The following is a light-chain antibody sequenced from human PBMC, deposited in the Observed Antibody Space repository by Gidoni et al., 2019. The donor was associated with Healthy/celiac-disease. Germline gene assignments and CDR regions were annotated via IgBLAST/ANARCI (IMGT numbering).Light chain of an antibody. CDR2: EVS. CDR1: SSDVGSYNL. V-gene: IGLV2-23*02. J-gene: IGLJ2*01. CDR3: CSYAGSSTYVV. Sequence: QSALTQPPPVSGSPGQSITTSCTGTSSDVGSYNLVSWYQQHPGKAPKLMIYEVSKRPSGVSNRFSGSKSGSTASLTISGRQAEDEADYYCCSYAGSSTYVVFGGGTKLTVL.